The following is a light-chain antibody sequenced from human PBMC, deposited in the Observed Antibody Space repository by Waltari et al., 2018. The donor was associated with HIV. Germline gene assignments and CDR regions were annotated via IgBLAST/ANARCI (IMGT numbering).Light chain of an antibody. CDR3: CSFARSSTWV. J-gene: IGLJ3*02. CDR1: RSNIGSYNL. V-gene: IGLV2-23*02. CDR2: EVN. Sequence: QSALTQPASVSGSPGQSITISCTGTRSNIGSYNLVSWYQQHPGKAPKLLVYEVNKRPSGISNRFSGSKSGNTASLTISGLQAEDEADYYCCSFARSSTWVFGGGTKLSVL.